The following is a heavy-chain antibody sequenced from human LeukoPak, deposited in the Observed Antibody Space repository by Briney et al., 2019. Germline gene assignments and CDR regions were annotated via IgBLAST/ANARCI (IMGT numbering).Heavy chain of an antibody. Sequence: GGSLRLSCAASGFTFSSYSMNWVRQAPGKGLEWVSYISSSSSTIYYADSVKGRFTISRDNSKNTLYLQMNSLRAEDTAVYYCARSLWFGDEGYFDYWGQGTLVTVSS. CDR3: ARSLWFGDEGYFDY. CDR1: GFTFSSYS. J-gene: IGHJ4*02. CDR2: ISSSSSTI. V-gene: IGHV3-48*01. D-gene: IGHD3-10*01.